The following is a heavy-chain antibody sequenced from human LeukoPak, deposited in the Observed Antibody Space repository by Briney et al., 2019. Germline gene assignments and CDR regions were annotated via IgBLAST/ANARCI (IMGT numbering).Heavy chain of an antibody. D-gene: IGHD3-10*01. CDR3: ARDGENENNYGSGTVVAF. J-gene: IGHJ4*02. CDR2: INPSGSST. Sequence: ASVKVSCKASGYSFTNYYMHWVRQAPGQGLEWMGIINPSGSSTSYPQNFQGRVTMTSDTSTSTVHMELSSLTSEDTAVYYCARDGENENNYGSGTVVAFWGQGTLVTVSS. V-gene: IGHV1-46*01. CDR1: GYSFTNYY.